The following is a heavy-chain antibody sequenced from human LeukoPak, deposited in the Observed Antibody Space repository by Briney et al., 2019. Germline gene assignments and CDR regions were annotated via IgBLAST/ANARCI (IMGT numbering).Heavy chain of an antibody. CDR1: GYTFTGYY. V-gene: IGHV1-2*02. Sequence: ASVKVSCKASGYTFTGYYMHWVRQAPGQGLEWMGWINPNSGGTNYAQKFQGRVTMTRDTSTSTAYMELSRLRSDDTAVYYCARDGGYDSGYYYYYYGMDVWGQGTTVTVSS. CDR2: INPNSGGT. CDR3: ARDGGYDSGYYYYYYGMDV. J-gene: IGHJ6*02. D-gene: IGHD5-12*01.